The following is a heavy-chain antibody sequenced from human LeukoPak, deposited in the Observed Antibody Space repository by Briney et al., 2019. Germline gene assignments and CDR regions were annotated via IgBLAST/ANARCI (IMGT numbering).Heavy chain of an antibody. CDR1: GGSISSYY. CDR3: AITSGGVALTDY. V-gene: IGHV4-4*07. J-gene: IGHJ4*02. D-gene: IGHD5-12*01. CDR2: IYTSGST. Sequence: SETLSLXCTVSGGSISSYYWSWIRQPAGKGLEWIGRIYTSGSTNYNPSLKSRVTMSVDTSKNQFSLKLSSVTAADTAVYHCAITSGGVALTDYWGQGTLVTVSS.